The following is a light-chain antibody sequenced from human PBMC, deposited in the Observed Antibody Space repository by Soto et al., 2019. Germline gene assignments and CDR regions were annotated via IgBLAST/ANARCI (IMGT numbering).Light chain of an antibody. CDR2: GAS. Sequence: ELVLTQSPGTLSLSPGERATLSCRASQSVSSSYLAWYQQKPGQAPRLLIYGASSMDTGIPDMFSSSGSGTDFTLTISRLEPEDFAVYYCQQYGSSSLTFGRGTKVEIK. CDR3: QQYGSSSLT. J-gene: IGKJ4*01. CDR1: QSVSSSY. V-gene: IGKV3-20*01.